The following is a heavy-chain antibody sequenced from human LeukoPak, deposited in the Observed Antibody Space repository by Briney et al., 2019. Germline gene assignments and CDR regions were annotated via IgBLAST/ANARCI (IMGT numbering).Heavy chain of an antibody. V-gene: IGHV1-2*04. CDR2: INPNSGGT. CDR1: GYTFTGYY. Sequence: ASVKVSCKASGYTFTGYYMHWVRQAPGQGLEWMGWINPNSGGTNYAQKFQGWVTMTRDTSISTAYMELSRLRSGDTAVYYCARHSNYYYGMDVWGQGTTVTVSS. CDR3: ARHSNYYYGMDV. J-gene: IGHJ6*02. D-gene: IGHD4-11*01.